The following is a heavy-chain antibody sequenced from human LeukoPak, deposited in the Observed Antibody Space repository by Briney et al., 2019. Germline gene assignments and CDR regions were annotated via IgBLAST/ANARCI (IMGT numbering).Heavy chain of an antibody. CDR1: GFTFRDHY. V-gene: IGHV3-72*01. CDR3: AREGRRLRYYDSSGYSPSDY. CDR2: TRNKANSYTT. J-gene: IGHJ4*02. D-gene: IGHD3-22*01. Sequence: PGGSLRLSCAASGFTFRDHYMDWVRQAPGKGLEWVGRTRNKANSYTTEYAASVKGRFTISGDDSKNSLYLQMNSLKTEDTAVFYCAREGRRLRYYDSSGYSPSDYWGQGTLVTVSS.